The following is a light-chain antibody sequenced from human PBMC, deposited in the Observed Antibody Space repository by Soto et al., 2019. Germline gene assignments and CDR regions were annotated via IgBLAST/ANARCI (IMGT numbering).Light chain of an antibody. V-gene: IGKV3-20*01. CDR1: QSVSSSY. Sequence: EIVLTESPGTLSLSRGERATLSCRASQSVSSSYLSWYQQKPGQAPRLLIYGASSRGTGIPDRFSGSGSGTDFTLTISILEPEDFAVYYCQQYGSSFLFGQGTKVDIK. CDR2: GAS. CDR3: QQYGSSFL. J-gene: IGKJ1*01.